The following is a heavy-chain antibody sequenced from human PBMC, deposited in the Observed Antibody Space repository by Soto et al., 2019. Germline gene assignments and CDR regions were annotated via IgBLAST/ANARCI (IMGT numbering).Heavy chain of an antibody. Sequence: QVQLVESGGGVVQPGRSLRLSCAASGFTFSSYAMHWVRQAPGKGLEWVAVISYDGSNKYYADSVKGRFTISRDNSKHTLYLQMNSLRAEDTAVYYCARGGLYYDILTGLNPPSYYYYGMDVWGQGTTVTVSS. D-gene: IGHD3-9*01. CDR2: ISYDGSNK. J-gene: IGHJ6*02. CDR3: ARGGLYYDILTGLNPPSYYYYGMDV. CDR1: GFTFSSYA. V-gene: IGHV3-30-3*01.